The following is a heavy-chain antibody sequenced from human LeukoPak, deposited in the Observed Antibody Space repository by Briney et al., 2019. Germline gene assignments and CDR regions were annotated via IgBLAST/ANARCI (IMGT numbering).Heavy chain of an antibody. CDR1: GGSVSSYY. CDR2: IYYSGST. J-gene: IGHJ3*02. V-gene: IGHV4-59*02. Sequence: PSETLSLTCTVSGGSVSSYYWSWIRQPPGKGLEWIGYIYYSGSTNYNPSLKSRVTISVDTSKNQFSLKLNSVTAADTAVYYCARGAGAFDIWGQGTMVTVSS. CDR3: ARGAGAFDI.